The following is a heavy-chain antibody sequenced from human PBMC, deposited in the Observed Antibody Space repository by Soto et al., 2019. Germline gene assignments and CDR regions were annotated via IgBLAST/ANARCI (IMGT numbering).Heavy chain of an antibody. CDR2: ISGSGGST. V-gene: IGHV3-23*01. J-gene: IGHJ4*02. CDR3: AKDLHSSPLYYFDY. D-gene: IGHD6-13*01. CDR1: GFTFSGYA. Sequence: GGSLRLSCAASGFTFSGYAMSWVRQAPGKGLEWVSIISGSGGSTYYADSVKGRFTISRDNSKNTMYLQMNSLRAEDTAVYYCAKDLHSSPLYYFDYCGQGTLVTVSS.